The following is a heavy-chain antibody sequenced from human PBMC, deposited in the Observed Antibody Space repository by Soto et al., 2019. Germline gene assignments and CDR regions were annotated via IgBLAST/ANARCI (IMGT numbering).Heavy chain of an antibody. D-gene: IGHD3-22*01. CDR3: ARDYYESGGYFEG. J-gene: IGHJ4*02. CDR2: TYYRSKWNT. CDR1: GDNVSSNSAA. V-gene: IGHV6-1*01. Sequence: SQTLSLTCAISGDNVSSNSAAWNWIRQSPSRGLEWLGRTYYRSKWNTDYAVSVNSRITISPDTSKTQFSLQLKSVTPEDTGVYYCARDYYESGGYFEGCGQGKVVTVSS.